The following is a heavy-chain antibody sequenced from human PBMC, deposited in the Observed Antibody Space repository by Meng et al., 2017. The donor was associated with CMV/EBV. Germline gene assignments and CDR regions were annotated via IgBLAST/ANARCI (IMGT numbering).Heavy chain of an antibody. Sequence: ASVKVSCKASGYTFTSYYMHWVRQAPGQGLEWMGIINPSGGSTSYAQQFQGRVTMTRDKSTSTVYMELSSMRSEDTAVYYYASPTTPSERLRYYYGMDVWGQGTTVTVSS. CDR1: GYTFTSYY. CDR3: ASPTTPSERLRYYYGMDV. D-gene: IGHD1-1*01. V-gene: IGHV1-46*01. CDR2: INPSGGST. J-gene: IGHJ6*02.